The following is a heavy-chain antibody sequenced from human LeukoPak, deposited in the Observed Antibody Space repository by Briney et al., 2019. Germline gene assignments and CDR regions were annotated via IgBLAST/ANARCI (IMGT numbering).Heavy chain of an antibody. Sequence: PGGSLRLSCAASGFTFSSYSMNWVRQAPGKGLEWVSSISSSSSYIYYADSVKGRFTISRDNAKNSLYLQMNSLRAEDTAVYYCAKPEKQWLVPYYFDYWGRGTLVTVSS. V-gene: IGHV3-21*01. CDR3: AKPEKQWLVPYYFDY. J-gene: IGHJ4*02. CDR2: ISSSSSYI. CDR1: GFTFSSYS. D-gene: IGHD6-19*01.